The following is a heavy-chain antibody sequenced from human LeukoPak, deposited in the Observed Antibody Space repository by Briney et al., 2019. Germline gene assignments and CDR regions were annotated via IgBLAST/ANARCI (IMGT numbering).Heavy chain of an antibody. CDR3: ARSGPTTTTRFGDY. CDR2: INPNSGGT. D-gene: IGHD1-26*01. J-gene: IGHJ4*02. CDR1: GYTFTGYY. Sequence: ASVKVSCKASGYTFTGYYMHWVRQAPGQGLEWMGWINPNSGGTNYAQKFQGRVTMTRDTSISTAYMELSRLRSDDTAVYYCARSGPTTTTRFGDYWGQGTLVTVSS. V-gene: IGHV1-2*02.